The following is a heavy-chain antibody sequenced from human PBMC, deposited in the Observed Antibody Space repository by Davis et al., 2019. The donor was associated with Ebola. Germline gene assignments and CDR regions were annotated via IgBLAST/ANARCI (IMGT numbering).Heavy chain of an antibody. D-gene: IGHD6-6*01. Sequence: GESLKISCAASGFTFSSYAMHWVRPAPGKGLEWVSAISGRCGSTYYADSVKGRFTISRDNAKNSLYLQMNSLRAEDTAVYYCAREQLAAYYYYMDVWGKGTTVTVSS. CDR3: AREQLAAYYYYMDV. CDR2: ISGRCGST. CDR1: GFTFSSYA. V-gene: IGHV3-23*01. J-gene: IGHJ6*03.